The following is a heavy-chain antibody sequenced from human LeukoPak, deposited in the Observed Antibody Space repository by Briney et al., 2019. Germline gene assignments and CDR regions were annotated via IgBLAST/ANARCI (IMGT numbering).Heavy chain of an antibody. J-gene: IGHJ1*01. D-gene: IGHD6-13*01. CDR3: AKDNDSVAAAGNKY. CDR1: DSGFTFSSYA. CDR2: ISGSGGGT. V-gene: IGHV3-23*01. Sequence: PGGSLRLSCAASDSGFTFSSYAMSWVRQAPGKGLEWVSGISGSGGGTYYADSVKGRFTISRDNSKNTLYLQMNSLRAEDTAVYYCAKDNDSVAAAGNKYWGQGTLVTVSS.